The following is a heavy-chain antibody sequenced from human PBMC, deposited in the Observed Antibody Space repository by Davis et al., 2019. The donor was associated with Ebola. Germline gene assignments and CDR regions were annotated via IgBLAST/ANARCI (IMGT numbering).Heavy chain of an antibody. J-gene: IGHJ3*01. CDR1: GYTFINYF. D-gene: IGHD3-10*01. Sequence: ASVKVSCKPSGYTFINYFIHWVRQAPGQGLEWMGWISPNSGGTSYAQKFQGRVTMTRDTSISTVYMELSRLTSDDTAIYYCARGPRLTLVRGGGDAFDVWGQGTMVTVSS. V-gene: IGHV1-2*02. CDR2: ISPNSGGT. CDR3: ARGPRLTLVRGGGDAFDV.